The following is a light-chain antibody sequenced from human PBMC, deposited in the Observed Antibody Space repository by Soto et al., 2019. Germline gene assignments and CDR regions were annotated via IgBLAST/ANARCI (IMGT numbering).Light chain of an antibody. J-gene: IGKJ4*01. CDR3: MQALQTPT. Sequence: DIVMTQSPVSLSVTPGDPAAISCMASQTLLHSNGYNYLDWYLQKPGQSPQLLIYLGSNRASGVPDRFSGSGSGTDFTLKISRVEAEDVGVYYCMQALQTPTFGGGTKVDI. CDR2: LGS. V-gene: IGKV2-28*01. CDR1: QTLLHSNGYNY.